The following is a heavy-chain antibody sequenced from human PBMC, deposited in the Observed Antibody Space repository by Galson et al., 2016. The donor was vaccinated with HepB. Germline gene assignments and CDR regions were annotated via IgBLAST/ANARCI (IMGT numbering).Heavy chain of an antibody. J-gene: IGHJ5*02. CDR3: ARDQACDGGWFDP. CDR2: ISYDGSNR. CDR1: GFTFNNYA. Sequence: SLRLSCAASGFTFNNYALNWVRQAPGEGLEWVALISYDGSNRYYGDPVRGRFAISRDTSKNTVYLQMNSLRPEDTAVYYCARDQACDGGWFDPWGQGTLVTVSS. D-gene: IGHD3-10*01. V-gene: IGHV3-30*09.